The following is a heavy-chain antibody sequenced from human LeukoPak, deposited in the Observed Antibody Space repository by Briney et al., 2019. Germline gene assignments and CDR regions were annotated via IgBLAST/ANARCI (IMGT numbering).Heavy chain of an antibody. CDR3: ARVGPMIVLDY. J-gene: IGHJ4*02. V-gene: IGHV3-64*01. CDR2: ISSNGIST. D-gene: IGHD3-22*01. CDR1: GFTFSSYA. Sequence: PGGSLRLSCAASGFTFSSYAMHWVRQAPGKGLEYVSAISSNGISTFYANSVKGRFTVSRDNSKNTLYLQMGSRRAEDMAVYYCARVGPMIVLDYWGQGTLVTVSS.